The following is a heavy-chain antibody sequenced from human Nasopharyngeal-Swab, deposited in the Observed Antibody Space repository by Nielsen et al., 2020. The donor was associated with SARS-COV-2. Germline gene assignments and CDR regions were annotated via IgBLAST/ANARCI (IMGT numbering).Heavy chain of an antibody. V-gene: IGHV4-34*01. D-gene: IGHD1-7*01. Sequence: RQAPGKGVEWIGEINHSGSTNYNPSLKSRVTISVDTSKNQFSLKLSSVTAADTAVYYCTRRTRYGITGTRGGFPVWGKGTTVTVSS. CDR3: TRRTRYGITGTRGGFPV. J-gene: IGHJ6*04. CDR2: INHSGST.